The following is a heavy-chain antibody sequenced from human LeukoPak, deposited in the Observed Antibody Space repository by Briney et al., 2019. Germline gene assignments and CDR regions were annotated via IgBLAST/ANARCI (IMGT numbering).Heavy chain of an antibody. CDR3: AREGSTARSAFDI. CDR1: GYTFTSYA. Sequence: ASVKVSCKASGYTFTSYAMHWVRQAPGQRLEWMGWINAGNGNTKYSQKFQGRVTITRDTSASTAYMELRSLRSDDTAVYYCAREGSTARSAFDIWGQGTMVTVSS. CDR2: INAGNGNT. V-gene: IGHV1-3*01. J-gene: IGHJ3*02. D-gene: IGHD5/OR15-5a*01.